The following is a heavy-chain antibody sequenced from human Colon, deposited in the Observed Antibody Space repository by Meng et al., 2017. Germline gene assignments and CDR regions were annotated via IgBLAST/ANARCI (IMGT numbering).Heavy chain of an antibody. Sequence: QVQLVQSRAEVKKPGSSVKVSCKASGGTFSSYAISWVRQAPGQGLEWMGGIIPILGIANYVQKFQGRVTITADKSTSTAYMELSSLRSEDMAVYYCARPASVVYSYGSFDYWGQGTLVTVSS. CDR3: ARPASVVYSYGSFDY. D-gene: IGHD5-18*01. V-gene: IGHV1-69*10. CDR2: IIPILGIA. CDR1: GGTFSSYA. J-gene: IGHJ4*02.